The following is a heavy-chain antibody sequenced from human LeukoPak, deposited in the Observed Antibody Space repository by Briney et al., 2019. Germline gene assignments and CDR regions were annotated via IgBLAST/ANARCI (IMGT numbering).Heavy chain of an antibody. V-gene: IGHV3-48*01. D-gene: IGHD6-13*01. J-gene: IGHJ4*02. CDR1: GGSISSSS. CDR3: ARDPGLMRAAACGDY. Sequence: ETLSLTCTVSGGSISSSSYYWGWIRQAPGKGLEWISYISSSSNTIYYADSVKGRFTISRDNAKNSLYLQVSSLRAEDTAVYYCARDPGLMRAAACGDYWGQGTLVIVSS. CDR2: ISSSSNTI.